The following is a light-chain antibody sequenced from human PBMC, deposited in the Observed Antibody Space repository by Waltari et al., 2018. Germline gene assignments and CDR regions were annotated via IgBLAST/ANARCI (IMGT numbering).Light chain of an antibody. Sequence: QSALTQPPSVSGSPGPSVPIPCSGTSSDVGTYNRVSWYQQPPGTAPILIFFEVSSRPPGVPDRVAGAKAGSTAALTISGLQTEDEGDYYCSAYTASATLLFGGGTKLTVL. CDR1: SSDVGTYNR. CDR3: SAYTASATLL. CDR2: EVS. J-gene: IGLJ2*01. V-gene: IGLV2-18*02.